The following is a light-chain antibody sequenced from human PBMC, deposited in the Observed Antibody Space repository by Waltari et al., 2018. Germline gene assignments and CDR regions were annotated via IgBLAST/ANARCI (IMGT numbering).Light chain of an antibody. Sequence: DVVMTQSPLSLPVTLGQPASISCRSSQSLGHSDGKTYLYWFQQRPGQSPRRLIYKVSSRDAGVPDRFSGSGSGTDFTLKISRVEAEDVGVYYCMQGTHWPYTFGQGTKLETK. V-gene: IGKV2-30*02. CDR2: KVS. CDR1: QSLGHSDGKTY. J-gene: IGKJ2*01. CDR3: MQGTHWPYT.